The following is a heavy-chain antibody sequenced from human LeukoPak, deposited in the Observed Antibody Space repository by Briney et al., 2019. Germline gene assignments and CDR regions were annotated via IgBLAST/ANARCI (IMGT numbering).Heavy chain of an antibody. D-gene: IGHD3-3*01. J-gene: IGHJ4*02. V-gene: IGHV5-51*01. CDR2: IYPGDSDT. CDR1: GYSFTSYW. CDR3: ARHYRLWSGYYTDFDY. Sequence: GESLKISCKGSGYSFTSYWIGWVRQMPGKGLEWMGIIYPGDSDTRYSPSFQGQVTISADKSISTAYLQWSSLKPSDTAMYYCARHYRLWSGYYTDFDYWGQGTLVTVSS.